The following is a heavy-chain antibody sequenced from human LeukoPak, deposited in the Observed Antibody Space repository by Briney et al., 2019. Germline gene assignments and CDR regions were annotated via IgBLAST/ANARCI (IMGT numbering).Heavy chain of an antibody. D-gene: IGHD6-19*01. CDR2: IWNDGSNK. V-gene: IGHV3-33*01. CDR1: RFTFSRYA. CDR3: YRGQGLAPDF. J-gene: IGHJ4*02. Sequence: PGGSLRLSCAASRFTFSRYAMHWGRQAPGKGLEWVAVIWNDGSNKYYSDSVKGRFTISRDNSKNTLYLQMNSLRGEDTAVYSCYRGQGLAPDFWGQGTLVTVSS.